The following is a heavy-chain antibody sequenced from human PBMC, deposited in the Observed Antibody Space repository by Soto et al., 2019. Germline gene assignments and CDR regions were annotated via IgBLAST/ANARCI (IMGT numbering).Heavy chain of an antibody. CDR3: ARGYCSSTSCDTIYYYYGMDV. J-gene: IGHJ6*02. CDR1: GGTFSSYT. CDR2: IIPILGIA. Sequence: QVQLVQSGAEVKKPGSSVKVSCKASGGTFSSYTISWVRQAPGQGLEWMGRIIPILGIANYAQKVQGRVTITADKSTSTAYMELSSLRSEDTAVYYCARGYCSSTSCDTIYYYYGMDVWGQGTTVTVSS. V-gene: IGHV1-69*02. D-gene: IGHD2-2*01.